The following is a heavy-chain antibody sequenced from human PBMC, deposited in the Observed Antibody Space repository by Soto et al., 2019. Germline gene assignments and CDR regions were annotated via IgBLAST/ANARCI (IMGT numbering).Heavy chain of an antibody. CDR2: ISGDTIHI. D-gene: IGHD6-6*01. Sequence: PGGSLRLSCEGSGFTYNIHSMNWVRQVPGKGLEWVSSISGDTIHILYSASVKGQFTISRDNAMNSLSLQMDSLKVEDTGVYYCARGETVGPRPGFDYWGQGILVTVSS. V-gene: IGHV3-21*06. CDR1: GFTYNIHS. J-gene: IGHJ4*02. CDR3: ARGETVGPRPGFDY.